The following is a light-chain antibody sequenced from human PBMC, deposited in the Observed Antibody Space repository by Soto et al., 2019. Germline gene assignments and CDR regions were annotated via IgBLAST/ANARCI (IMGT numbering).Light chain of an antibody. CDR2: DDT. V-gene: IGLV3-21*02. J-gene: IGLJ2*01. Sequence: SYELTQPPSPSVAPGQTARITCGGKDIGSKSVHWYQQKPGQAPVLVVHDDTDRPSGIPERFSGSKSGSTATLTISRVEAGDEADYYCQVWDSTSDHVVFGGGTKVTVL. CDR1: DIGSKS. CDR3: QVWDSTSDHVV.